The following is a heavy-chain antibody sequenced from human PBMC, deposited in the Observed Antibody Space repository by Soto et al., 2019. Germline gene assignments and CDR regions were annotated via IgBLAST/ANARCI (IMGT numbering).Heavy chain of an antibody. CDR1: GYTFNNYW. Sequence: PGESLKISCKGSGYTFNNYWIGWVRQMPGKGLEWMGIIFHGDSDTRYSQSFQGQVTISVDKYINTAFLQWSSRKAEDSAMYYCAGGRGAGYSSTCYVFEHWGQGTMVTVSS. CDR3: AGGRGAGYSSTCYVFEH. V-gene: IGHV5-51*01. J-gene: IGHJ4*02. D-gene: IGHD6-13*01. CDR2: IFHGDSDT.